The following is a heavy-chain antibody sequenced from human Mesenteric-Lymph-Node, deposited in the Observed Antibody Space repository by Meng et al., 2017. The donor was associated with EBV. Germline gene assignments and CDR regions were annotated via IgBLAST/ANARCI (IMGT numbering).Heavy chain of an antibody. CDR3: ARGYGSGHL. Sequence: QVQLPQWGAGLLKPSETLSLTCAVYGGSFSCYYWSWIRQPPGKGLEWIGEINHSGSTNYNPSLKSRVTISVDTSKNQFSLKLSSVTAADTAVYYCARGYGSGHLWGQGTLVTVSS. V-gene: IGHV4-34*01. D-gene: IGHD3-10*01. CDR2: INHSGST. CDR1: GGSFSCYY. J-gene: IGHJ4*02.